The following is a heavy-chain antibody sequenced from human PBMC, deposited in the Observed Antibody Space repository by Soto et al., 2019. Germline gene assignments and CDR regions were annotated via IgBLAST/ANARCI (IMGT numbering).Heavy chain of an antibody. CDR1: GYTFTSYG. CDR2: ISAYNGNT. Sequence: QVQLVQSGAEVKKPGASVKVSCKASGYTFTSYGISWVRQAPGQGLEWMGWISAYNGNTNYAQKLQGRVTMTTDTSTSTAYMELRSLRSDDTAVYSCAREGDGGYCSGGSCYSGYYYYYYGMDVW. V-gene: IGHV1-18*01. CDR3: AREGDGGYCSGGSCYSGYYYYYYGMDV. J-gene: IGHJ6*01. D-gene: IGHD2-15*01.